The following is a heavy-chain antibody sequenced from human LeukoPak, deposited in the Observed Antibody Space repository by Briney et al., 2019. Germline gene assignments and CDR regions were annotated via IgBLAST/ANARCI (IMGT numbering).Heavy chain of an antibody. CDR2: INHSGST. D-gene: IGHD3-10*01. CDR1: GGSFSGYY. J-gene: IGHJ4*02. CDR3: ARGGEYYGSGSYYKRSFDY. Sequence: SVTLSLTCAVYGGSFSGYYWSWIRQPPGKGLEWIGEINHSGSTNYNPSLKSRVTISVDTSKNQFSLKLSSVTAADTAVYYCARGGEYYGSGSYYKRSFDYWGQGTLVTVSS. V-gene: IGHV4-34*01.